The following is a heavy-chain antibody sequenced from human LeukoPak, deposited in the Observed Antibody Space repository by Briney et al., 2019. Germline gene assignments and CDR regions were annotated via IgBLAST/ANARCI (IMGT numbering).Heavy chain of an antibody. CDR3: AKISVDIVARTNDAFDI. CDR1: GFTFSSYV. V-gene: IGHV3-30*04. Sequence: GGSLRLSCAASGFTFSSYVMHWVRQAPGKGLEWVALISYDGSNEYYADSVKGRFTISRDNSKNTLYLQMNSLRAADTAVYYCAKISVDIVARTNDAFDIWGQGTMVTVSS. J-gene: IGHJ3*02. D-gene: IGHD5-12*01. CDR2: ISYDGSNE.